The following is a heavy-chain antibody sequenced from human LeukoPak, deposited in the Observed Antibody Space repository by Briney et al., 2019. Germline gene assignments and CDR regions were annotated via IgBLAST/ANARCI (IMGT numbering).Heavy chain of an antibody. CDR1: GFTFSRNA. Sequence: GGSLRLSCSASGFTFSRNAMHWVRQAPGKGLEYVSSIGTNGIGTYYADSVQDRFTISRDNSKNTLYLQMSSLRPEDTAVYYCVRGQEVIYTPTFDYWGRGAVVTVSS. D-gene: IGHD3-16*01. CDR2: IGTNGIGT. CDR3: VRGQEVIYTPTFDY. J-gene: IGHJ4*02. V-gene: IGHV3-64*03.